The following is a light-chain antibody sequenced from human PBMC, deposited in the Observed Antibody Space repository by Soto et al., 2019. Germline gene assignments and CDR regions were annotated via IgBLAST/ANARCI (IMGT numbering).Light chain of an antibody. CDR3: QQRNTWPLT. CDR2: DVF. V-gene: IGKV3-11*01. J-gene: IGKJ4*01. Sequence: EIVLTQCPATLSLSPGDRATLSCRASESLGKTLAWYQQKPGQAPRLLIYDVFKRVTGIPARFSGSGSGTDFTLTISSLEPEDFAVYYCQQRNTWPLTFGGGTKVEIK. CDR1: ESLGKT.